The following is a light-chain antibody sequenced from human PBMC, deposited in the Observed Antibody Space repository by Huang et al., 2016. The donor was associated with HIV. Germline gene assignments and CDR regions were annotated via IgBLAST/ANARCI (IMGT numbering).Light chain of an antibody. V-gene: IGKV1-39*01. J-gene: IGKJ2*01. Sequence: DIQMTQSPSSLSASIGDRVTISCRSSQSISTDLNWYQQKPGKAPRLLIYATSSLPSGVPSKCTGGGSGTDFTLTITSLQREDFATYYCQQSYKTPYTFGQGTKLEIK. CDR1: QSISTD. CDR2: ATS. CDR3: QQSYKTPYT.